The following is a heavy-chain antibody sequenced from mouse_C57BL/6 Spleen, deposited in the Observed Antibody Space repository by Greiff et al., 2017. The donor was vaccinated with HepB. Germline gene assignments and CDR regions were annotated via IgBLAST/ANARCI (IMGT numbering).Heavy chain of an antibody. CDR2: IYPGSGST. CDR1: GYTFTSYW. D-gene: IGHD2-3*01. V-gene: IGHV1-55*01. Sequence: QVQLQQPGAELVKPGASVKMSCKASGYTFTSYWITWVKQRPGQGLEWIGDIYPGSGSTNYNEKFKSKATLTVDTSSSTAYMQLSSLTSEDSAVYYCARNDGYYDYYAMDYGGQGTSVTVSS. CDR3: ARNDGYYDYYAMDY. J-gene: IGHJ4*01.